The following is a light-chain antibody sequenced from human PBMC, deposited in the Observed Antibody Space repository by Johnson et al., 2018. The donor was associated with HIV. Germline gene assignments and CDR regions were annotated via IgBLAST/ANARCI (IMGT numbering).Light chain of an antibody. J-gene: IGLJ1*01. Sequence: SVLTQPPSVSAAPGQKVTISCSGSSSNIGNNYVSWYQQLPGTAPKLLIYESNKRPSGIPDRFSGSKSGTSATLGITGLQTGDEADYYCGTWDDSLSAGGVFGTGTKVTVL. CDR1: SSNIGNNY. CDR2: ESN. V-gene: IGLV1-51*02. CDR3: GTWDDSLSAGGV.